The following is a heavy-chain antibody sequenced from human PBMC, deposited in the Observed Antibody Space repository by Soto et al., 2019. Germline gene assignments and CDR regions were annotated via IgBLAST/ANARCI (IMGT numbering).Heavy chain of an antibody. CDR2: ISSSSSYI. CDR3: ASGIAVADPDDY. V-gene: IGHV3-21*01. Sequence: EVQLVESGGGLVKPGGSLRLSCAASGFTFSSYSMNWVRQAPGKGLEWVSSISSSSSYIYYADSVKGRFTISRDNAKNSLYLQMNSLRAEDTAVYYCASGIAVADPDDYWGQGTLVTVSS. J-gene: IGHJ4*02. D-gene: IGHD6-19*01. CDR1: GFTFSSYS.